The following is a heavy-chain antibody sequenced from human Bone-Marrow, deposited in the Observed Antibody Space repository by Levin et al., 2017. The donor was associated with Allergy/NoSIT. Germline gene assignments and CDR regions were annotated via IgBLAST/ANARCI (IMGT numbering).Heavy chain of an antibody. D-gene: IGHD3-3*01. CDR2: ISYDGSNK. J-gene: IGHJ4*02. Sequence: GGSLRLSCAASGFTFSSYAMHWVRQAPGKGLEWVAVISYDGSNKYYADSVKGRFTISRDNSKNTLYLQMNSLRAEDTAVYYCARAGYYDFWSGYYTGDPTFFFDYWGQGTLVTVSS. CDR3: ARAGYYDFWSGYYTGDPTFFFDY. V-gene: IGHV3-30-3*01. CDR1: GFTFSSYA.